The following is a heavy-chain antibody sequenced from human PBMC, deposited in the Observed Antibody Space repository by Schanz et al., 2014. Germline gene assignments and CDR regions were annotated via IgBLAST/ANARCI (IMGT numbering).Heavy chain of an antibody. J-gene: IGHJ4*02. Sequence: QVQLVESGGGVVQPGRSLRLSCATSGLNFDYYGMNWVRQAPGKGLEWVANIGYDGSEKYYVDSVKGRFTISRDNSKGTLYLQMSGLTPEDTAVYYCARGPILIQGVPMDFWGQGTLVTVSS. V-gene: IGHV3-33*01. D-gene: IGHD3-10*01. CDR1: GLNFDYYG. CDR3: ARGPILIQGVPMDF. CDR2: IGYDGSEK.